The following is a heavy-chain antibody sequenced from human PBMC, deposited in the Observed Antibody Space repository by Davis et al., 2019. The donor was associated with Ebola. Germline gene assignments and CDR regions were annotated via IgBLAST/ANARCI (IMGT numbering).Heavy chain of an antibody. V-gene: IGHV3-23*01. J-gene: IGHJ6*03. Sequence: GESLKISCAASGFTFSSYAMSWVRQAPGKGLEWVSAISGSGNSTYYADSVKGRFTISRDNSKNTLYLQMNSLRAEDTAVYYCAKGGCTNGVCYEDYYYYYMDVWGKGTTVTVSS. CDR1: GFTFSSYA. CDR2: ISGSGNST. CDR3: AKGGCTNGVCYEDYYYYYMDV. D-gene: IGHD2-8*01.